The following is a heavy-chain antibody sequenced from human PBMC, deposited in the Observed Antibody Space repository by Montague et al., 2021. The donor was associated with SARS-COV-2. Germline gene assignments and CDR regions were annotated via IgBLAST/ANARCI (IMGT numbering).Heavy chain of an antibody. CDR1: GVSISSGSYY. CDR3: VREKYYFDDSGSK. V-gene: IGHV4-61*01. Sequence: SETLSLTCSVSGVSISSGSYYWSWVRQPPGKGLEWIGYVYHTGSTNYNPSLKSRVTLSIDTSKNQFSLNLTSVTAADTAVYYCVREKYYFDDSGSKWGQGNLVTV. D-gene: IGHD3-22*01. J-gene: IGHJ4*02. CDR2: VYHTGST.